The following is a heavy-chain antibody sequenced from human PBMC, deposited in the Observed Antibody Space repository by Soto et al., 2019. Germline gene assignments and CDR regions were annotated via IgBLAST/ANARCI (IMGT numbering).Heavy chain of an antibody. D-gene: IGHD2-15*01. CDR3: ARDQGLGTYGSGGSCYPEGWFDP. CDR2: ISSSSSYT. Sequence: QVQLVESGGGLVKPGGSLRLSCAASGFTFSDYYMSWIRQAPGKGLEWVSYISSSSSYTNYADSVKGRFTISRDNAKNSLYLQLNSLRAEDTAVYYCARDQGLGTYGSGGSCYPEGWFDPWGQGTLVTVSS. CDR1: GFTFSDYY. J-gene: IGHJ5*02. V-gene: IGHV3-11*06.